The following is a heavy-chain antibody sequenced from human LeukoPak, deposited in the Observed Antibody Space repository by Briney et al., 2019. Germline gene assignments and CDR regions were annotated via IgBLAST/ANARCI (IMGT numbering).Heavy chain of an antibody. J-gene: IGHJ6*02. D-gene: IGHD3-9*01. CDR3: ARDKFDDSNYYYGMDV. V-gene: IGHV3-7*03. CDR2: IKQDGSEK. CDR1: GFTFSSYW. Sequence: GGSLRLSCAASGFTFSSYWMSWVRQAPGKGLEWVANIKQDGSEKYYVDSVKGRFTISRDNAKNSLYLQMNSLRTEDTAVYYCARDKFDDSNYYYGMDVWGQGTTVTVSS.